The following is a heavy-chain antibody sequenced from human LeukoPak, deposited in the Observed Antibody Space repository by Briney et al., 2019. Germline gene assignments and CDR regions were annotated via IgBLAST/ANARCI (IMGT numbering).Heavy chain of an antibody. J-gene: IGHJ3*02. CDR1: GGSISSYY. CDR3: ARVVVTVDAFDI. V-gene: IGHV4-59*08. Sequence: SETLSLTCTVSGGSISSYYWSWIRQPPGKGLEWIGYIYYSGSTNYNPSLKSRVTISVDTSKNQFSLKLSSVTAADTAVYYCARVVVTVDAFDIWAKGQWSPSLQ. D-gene: IGHD2-21*02. CDR2: IYYSGST.